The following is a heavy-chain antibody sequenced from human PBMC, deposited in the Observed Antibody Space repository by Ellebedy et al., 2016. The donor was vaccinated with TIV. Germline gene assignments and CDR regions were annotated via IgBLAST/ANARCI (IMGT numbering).Heavy chain of an antibody. CDR1: GFTVSSTY. D-gene: IGHD5-12*01. V-gene: IGHV3-21*01. CDR3: ARDSIGGSSGYWGDAFDI. J-gene: IGHJ3*02. Sequence: GGSLRLSXAASGFTVSSTYLSWVRQDPGKGLEWVSSISSSSSYIYYADSVKGRFTISRDNAKNSLYLQMNSLRAEDTAVYYCARDSIGGSSGYWGDAFDIWGQGTMVTVSS. CDR2: ISSSSSYI.